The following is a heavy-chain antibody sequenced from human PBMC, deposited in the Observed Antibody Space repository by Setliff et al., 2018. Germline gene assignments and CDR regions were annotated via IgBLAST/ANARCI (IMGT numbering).Heavy chain of an antibody. J-gene: IGHJ5*02. CDR3: ARERTIFGILVISGWFDP. CDR2: VSASGST. Sequence: KASETLSLTCTVSGASISDYYWTWIRQSAGKELEWIGRVSASGSTTYNPSLKSRVTMSVDTSRNQISLNLTSVTAADTAMYYCARERTIFGILVISGWFDPWGQGTVVTVSS. CDR1: GASISDYY. D-gene: IGHD3-3*01. V-gene: IGHV4-4*07.